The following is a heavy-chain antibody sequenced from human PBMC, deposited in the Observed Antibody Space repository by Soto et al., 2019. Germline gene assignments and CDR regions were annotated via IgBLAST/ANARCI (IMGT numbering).Heavy chain of an antibody. J-gene: IGHJ6*02. CDR3: ARTLGTTIFGRVIPNRYGMDV. D-gene: IGHD3-3*01. V-gene: IGHV2-70*01. CDR1: GFSLNTSEMC. CDR2: IDWVDDK. Sequence: SGPTLVNPTQTLTLTCTFSGFSLNTSEMCVSWIRQPPGKGLEWLALIDWVDDKFYSSSLKTRLTISKDTSKNQVVLTLTNVYPVDTATYYCARTLGTTIFGRVIPNRYGMDVWGQGTAVTVSS.